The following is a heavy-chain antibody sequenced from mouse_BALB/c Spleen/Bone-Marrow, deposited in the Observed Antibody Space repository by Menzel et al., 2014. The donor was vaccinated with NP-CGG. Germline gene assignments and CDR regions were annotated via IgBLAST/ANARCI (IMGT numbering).Heavy chain of an antibody. V-gene: IGHV1-4*01. CDR2: SNPSSGYT. J-gene: IGHJ2*01. CDR1: GYTFTSYT. Sequence: QVQLQQSGAELARPGASVKMSCRASGYTFTSYTMHWVKQRPGQGLEWIGYSNPSSGYTNYNQKFKDKATLTADKSSNTPNKPLSSLASEDSAVYCYARRRDDFDYWGQGTPLTVSS. CDR3: ARRRDDFDY.